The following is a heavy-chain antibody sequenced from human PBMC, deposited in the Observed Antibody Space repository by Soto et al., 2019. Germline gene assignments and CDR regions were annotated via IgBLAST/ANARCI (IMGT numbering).Heavy chain of an antibody. V-gene: IGHV6-1*01. CDR2: TYYRSRWFN. D-gene: IGHD2-8*01. J-gene: IGHJ5*01. Sequence: QVQLQQSGPGLVKPSQTLSLTCAISGDSVSTNSATWAWIRQSPSRGLEWLGRTYYRSRWFNDYAVSVKGRISINPDTSNNQFSLQLNSVTPDDTAVYYCARLIGNSWLDSWGQGTLVTVSS. CDR3: ARLIGNSWLDS. CDR1: GDSVSTNSAT.